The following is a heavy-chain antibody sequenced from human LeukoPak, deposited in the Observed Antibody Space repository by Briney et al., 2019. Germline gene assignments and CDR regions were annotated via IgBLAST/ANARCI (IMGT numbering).Heavy chain of an antibody. V-gene: IGHV3-9*01. Sequence: GRSLRLSCAASGFTFDDYAMHWVRQAPGKGLEWVSGINWNTNSIKYAGSVKGRFTISRDNAKNSLYLQMNSLRAEDTAFYYCAKGSSGWSTDAFDIWGQGTMVTVSS. CDR3: AKGSSGWSTDAFDI. D-gene: IGHD6-19*01. CDR2: INWNTNSI. CDR1: GFTFDDYA. J-gene: IGHJ3*02.